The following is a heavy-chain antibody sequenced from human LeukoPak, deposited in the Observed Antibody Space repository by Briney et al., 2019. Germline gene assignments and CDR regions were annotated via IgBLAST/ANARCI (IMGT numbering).Heavy chain of an antibody. J-gene: IGHJ6*03. CDR2: ISWNSGSI. CDR1: GFTFDDYA. CDR3: ARVSVLRFLEWKSYYYYYMDV. V-gene: IGHV3-9*01. D-gene: IGHD3-3*01. Sequence: GGSLRLSCAASGFTFDDYAMHWVRQAPGKGLEWVSIISWNSGSIGYADSVKGRFTISRDNAKNSLYLQMNSLRAEDTAVYYCARVSVLRFLEWKSYYYYYMDVWGKGTTVTVSS.